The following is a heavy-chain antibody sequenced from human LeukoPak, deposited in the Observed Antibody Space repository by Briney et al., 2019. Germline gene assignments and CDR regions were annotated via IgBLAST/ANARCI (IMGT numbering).Heavy chain of an antibody. D-gene: IGHD1-26*01. CDR1: GYSSTEDY. CDR3: ATKQYSGSFSAF. J-gene: IGHJ4*02. CDR2: IKPNSGDT. Sequence: ASVKVSCKASGYSSTEDYIYWVRQAPGQGLEWKGWIKPNSGDTNYVQKFEGRVTMTRDTSISTAYIELSSLRSEDTAVYYCATKQYSGSFSAFWGQGTLVTVSS. V-gene: IGHV1-2*02.